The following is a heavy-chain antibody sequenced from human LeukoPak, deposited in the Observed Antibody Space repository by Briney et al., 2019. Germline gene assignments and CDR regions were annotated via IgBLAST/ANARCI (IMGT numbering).Heavy chain of an antibody. CDR1: GFTFRSYV. CDR3: AKDKTVGGAGTTMADY. D-gene: IGHD1-1*01. Sequence: PGGSLRLSCAASGFTFRSYVMTWVRQAPGKGLEWVSAIGAFGEDTYYADSVKGRFTISRDNSKDTLYLEMNSLRVEDTAVYYCAKDKTVGGAGTTMADYWGQGTLVTVSS. J-gene: IGHJ4*02. CDR2: IGAFGEDT. V-gene: IGHV3-23*01.